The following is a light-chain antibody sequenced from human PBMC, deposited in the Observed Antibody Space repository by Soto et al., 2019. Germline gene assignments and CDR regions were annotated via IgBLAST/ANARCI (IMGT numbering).Light chain of an antibody. CDR2: GNS. J-gene: IGLJ2*01. CDR3: QSYDSSLSGVV. CDR1: SSNIGAGYD. V-gene: IGLV1-40*01. Sequence: QSVLTQPPSVSGAPGQRVTISCTGSSSNIGAGYDVHWYRQLPGTAPKLLIHGNSNRPSGVPDRFSGSKSGTSASLAITGLQAKDEADYYCQSYDSSLSGVVFGGGTKLTVL.